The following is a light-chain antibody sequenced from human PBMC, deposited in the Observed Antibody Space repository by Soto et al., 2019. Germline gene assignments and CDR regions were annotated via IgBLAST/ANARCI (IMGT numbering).Light chain of an antibody. V-gene: IGKV3-11*01. CDR2: DAF. CDR3: QQRSNWPPWT. Sequence: EIVLTQSPATLSLSPGERATLSCRSSQSVSSFLAWYQQKPGQAPRLLIYDAFKRATGIPARFSGSGSGTDFTLTISSLEPEDSAVYYCQQRSNWPPWTFGQGTKVDI. CDR1: QSVSSF. J-gene: IGKJ1*01.